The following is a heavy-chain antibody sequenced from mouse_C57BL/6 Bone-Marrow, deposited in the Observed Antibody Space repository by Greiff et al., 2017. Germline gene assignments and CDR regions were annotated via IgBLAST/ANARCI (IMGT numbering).Heavy chain of an antibody. CDR3: TTLQLRPRFDY. CDR2: IDPVNGDH. Sequence: EVKVVESGAELVRPGASVKLSCTASGFNIKDDYMHWVKQRPEQGLEWIGWIDPVNGDHASAPKFHGKATITADTSSNTAYLQLSSLTSEDTAVYYCTTLQLRPRFDYWGQGTTLTVSS. J-gene: IGHJ2*01. V-gene: IGHV14-4*01. D-gene: IGHD3-2*02. CDR1: GFNIKDDY.